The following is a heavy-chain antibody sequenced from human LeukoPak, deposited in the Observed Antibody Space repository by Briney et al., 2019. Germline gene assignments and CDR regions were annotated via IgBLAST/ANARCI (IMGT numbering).Heavy chain of an antibody. V-gene: IGHV4-59*01. CDR2: IYYTGAT. CDR3: XRXAXXSGYTXXNXFDP. CDR1: GGSISSYY. D-gene: IGHD3-22*01. Sequence: TXTVSGGSISSYYWSWIRQPPGKGLEWLGYIYYTGATKYNPSLESRVTISVDTSKSQFSLERSSVTAADPAVYYCXRXAXXSGYTXXNXFDPWGXGILVTVSS. J-gene: IGHJ5*02.